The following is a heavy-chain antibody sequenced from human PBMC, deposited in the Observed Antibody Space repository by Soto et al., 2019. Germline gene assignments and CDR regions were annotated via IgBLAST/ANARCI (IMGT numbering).Heavy chain of an antibody. CDR3: ASPRGYCSGGSCYGYDY. CDR1: GGSISSSSYY. Sequence: ASETLSLTCTVSGGSISSSSYYWGWIRQPPGKGLEWIGSIYYSGSTYYNPSLKSRVTISVDTSKNQFSLKLSSVTAADTAVYYCASPRGYCSGGSCYGYDYWGQGTLVTVSS. CDR2: IYYSGST. D-gene: IGHD2-15*01. V-gene: IGHV4-39*01. J-gene: IGHJ4*02.